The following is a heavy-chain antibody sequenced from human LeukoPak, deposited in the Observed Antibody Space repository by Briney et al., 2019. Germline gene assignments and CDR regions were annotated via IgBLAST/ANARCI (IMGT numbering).Heavy chain of an antibody. Sequence: GGSLRLSCAASGFTFSSYAMSWVRQAPGKGLEWVSAISGSGGSTYYADSVKGRFTISRDNSKNTLYLQMNSLRAEDTAVYYCARDAPHTYYDFWSGYYSYNWFDPWGQGTLVTVSS. D-gene: IGHD3-3*01. V-gene: IGHV3-23*01. CDR2: ISGSGGST. CDR3: ARDAPHTYYDFWSGYYSYNWFDP. J-gene: IGHJ5*02. CDR1: GFTFSSYA.